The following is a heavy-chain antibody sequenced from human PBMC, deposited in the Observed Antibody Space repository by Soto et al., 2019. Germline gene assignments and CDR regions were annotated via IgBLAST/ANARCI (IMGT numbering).Heavy chain of an antibody. CDR2: IKTDGSET. CDR1: GFTFSSFW. J-gene: IGHJ4*02. D-gene: IGHD3-10*01. V-gene: IGHV3-7*03. Sequence: GGSLRLSCAASGFTFSSFWMSWVHQAPGKGLEWVANIKTDGSETHYVDSVKGRFTISRDNPKTSLFLQMNSLRVEDTAVYFCTSDRYPRFYHGSGSYPYYWGQGTPVTVSS. CDR3: TSDRYPRFYHGSGSYPYY.